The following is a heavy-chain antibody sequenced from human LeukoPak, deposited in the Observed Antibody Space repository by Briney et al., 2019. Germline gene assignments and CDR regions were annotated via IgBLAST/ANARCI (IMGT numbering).Heavy chain of an antibody. V-gene: IGHV1-69*05. CDR3: ARAYDSSGYYQADAFDI. Sequence: ASVKVSCKASGGTFSSYAISWVRQAPGQGLEWMGGITPIFGTANYAQEFQGRVTITTDESTSTAYMELSSLRSEDTAVYYCARAYDSSGYYQADAFDIWGQGTMVTVSS. CDR2: ITPIFGTA. CDR1: GGTFSSYA. D-gene: IGHD3-22*01. J-gene: IGHJ3*02.